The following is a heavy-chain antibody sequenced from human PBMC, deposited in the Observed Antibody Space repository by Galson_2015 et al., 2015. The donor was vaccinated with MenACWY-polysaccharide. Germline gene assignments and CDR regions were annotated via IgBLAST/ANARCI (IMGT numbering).Heavy chain of an antibody. V-gene: IGHV1-18*01. CDR3: ARGQDYDFWSGITTWARPTDYYYMDV. J-gene: IGHJ6*03. D-gene: IGHD3-3*01. CDR1: GYTFTCYG. Sequence: SVKVSCKASGYTFTCYGISWVRQAPGQGLEWMGWISVYNGNTKYAQKIQGRVTMTTDTSTRTAYMELRSLRSDDTAVYYCARGQDYDFWSGITTWARPTDYYYMDVWGKGTTVTVSS. CDR2: ISVYNGNT.